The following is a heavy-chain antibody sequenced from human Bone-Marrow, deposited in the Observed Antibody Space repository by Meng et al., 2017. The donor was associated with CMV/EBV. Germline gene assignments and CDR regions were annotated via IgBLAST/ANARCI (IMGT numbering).Heavy chain of an antibody. Sequence: GGSLRLSCTVSGGSISSSSYYWGWIRQPPGKGLEWVAFIRHDGTNKYYGDSVKGRFTISRDNSKNTVYLQMNSLRPEETAIYYCAKDLLLFGGANAYFDYWGQGTLVTVSS. D-gene: IGHD3-16*01. CDR3: AKDLLLFGGANAYFDY. CDR1: GGSISSSSYY. CDR2: IRHDGTNK. V-gene: IGHV3-30*02. J-gene: IGHJ4*02.